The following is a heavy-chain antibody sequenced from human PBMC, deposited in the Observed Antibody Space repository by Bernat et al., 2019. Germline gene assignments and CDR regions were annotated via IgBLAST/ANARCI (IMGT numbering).Heavy chain of an antibody. CDR3: ARATESGYDWLY. Sequence: EVQLVESGGGLIQPGGSLRLSCAASGFTVSSNYMTWVRQAPGKGLEWVSLLYSDGTTYYADSVKGRFTISRDNSKNTLFLQRNSLRVEDTAVYYCARATESGYDWLYWGQGTLVTVSS. D-gene: IGHD5-12*01. CDR2: LYSDGTT. J-gene: IGHJ4*02. CDR1: GFTVSSNY. V-gene: IGHV3-53*01.